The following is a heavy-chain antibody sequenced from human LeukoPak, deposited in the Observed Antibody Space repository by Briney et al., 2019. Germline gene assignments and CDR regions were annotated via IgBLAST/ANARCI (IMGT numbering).Heavy chain of an antibody. D-gene: IGHD2-15*01. J-gene: IGHJ5*02. V-gene: IGHV3-74*01. CDR2: INDDGSST. CDR1: GFTFKLYW. Sequence: GGSLRLSRAASGFTFKLYWMHWVRQAPGKGPVWVSRINDDGSSTSYADSVKGRFTISRDDAKNTLYLQMNSLRAEDTAVYYCVRRGASTWSWGQGTLVTVS. CDR3: VRRGASTWS.